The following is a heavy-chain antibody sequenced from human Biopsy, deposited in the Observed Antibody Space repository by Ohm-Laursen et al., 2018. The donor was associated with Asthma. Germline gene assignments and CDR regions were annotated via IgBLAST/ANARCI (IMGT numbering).Heavy chain of an antibody. CDR3: ARTYYDFLTGQVKDVFGV. D-gene: IGHD3-9*01. Sequence: ASVKVSCKASGYDFISFAIHWVRQAPGQRLEWMGWVNTGNGDTKYPQRFQGRVTITRDTSASTAYMELRSLRSEDTATYYCARTYYDFLTGQVKDVFGVWGQGTMVTVSS. CDR1: GYDFISFA. CDR2: VNTGNGDT. J-gene: IGHJ3*01. V-gene: IGHV1-3*04.